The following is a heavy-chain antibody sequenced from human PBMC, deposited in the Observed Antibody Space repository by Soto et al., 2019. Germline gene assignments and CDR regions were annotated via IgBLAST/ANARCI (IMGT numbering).Heavy chain of an antibody. J-gene: IGHJ4*02. D-gene: IGHD5-18*01. CDR2: INPNSGGT. CDR1: GYTFTGYY. Sequence: ASVKVSCKASGYTFTGYYMHWVRQAPGQGLEWMGWINPNSGGTNYAQKFQGWVTMTRDTSISTAYMELSRLRSDDTAVYYCARARGYSYGFFDYWGQGTLVTVPQ. V-gene: IGHV1-2*04. CDR3: ARARGYSYGFFDY.